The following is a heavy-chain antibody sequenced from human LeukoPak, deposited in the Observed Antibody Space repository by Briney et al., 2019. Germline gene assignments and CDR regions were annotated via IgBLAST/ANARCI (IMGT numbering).Heavy chain of an antibody. V-gene: IGHV4-30-4*08. CDR3: ARDYYDSSGPSSY. Sequence: SETLSLTCAVYGGSFSGYYWSWIRQPPGKGLERIGYIYYSGSTYYNPSLKSRVTISVDTSKNQFSLKLSSVTAADTAVYYCARDYYDSSGPSSYWGQGTLVTVSS. CDR2: IYYSGST. D-gene: IGHD3-22*01. CDR1: GGSFSGYY. J-gene: IGHJ4*02.